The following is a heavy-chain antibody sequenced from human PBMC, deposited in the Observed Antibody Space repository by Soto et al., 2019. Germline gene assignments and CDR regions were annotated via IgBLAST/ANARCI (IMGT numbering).Heavy chain of an antibody. CDR1: GGSISIYY. CDR3: ARESTTTNYYYYGMGV. CDR2: IYYSGST. D-gene: IGHD4-17*01. J-gene: IGHJ6*02. V-gene: IGHV4-59*01. Sequence: PSETLSLTCTVSGGSISIYYWSWIRHPPGKGLEWIGYIYYSGSTNYNPSLKSRVTISVDTSKNQFSLKLSSVTAADTAVYYCARESTTTNYYYYGMGVWGQGTTVTVSS.